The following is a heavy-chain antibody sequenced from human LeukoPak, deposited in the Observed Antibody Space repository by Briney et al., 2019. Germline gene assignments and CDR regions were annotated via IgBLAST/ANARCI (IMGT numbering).Heavy chain of an antibody. J-gene: IGHJ4*02. D-gene: IGHD6-13*01. Sequence: ASVKVSCKASGGTFSSYAISWVRQAPGQGLEWMGWINPNSGGTNYAQKFQGRVTVTRDTSISTAYMELSRLRSDDTAVYYCARGRSYSSSWYDYWGQGTLVTVSS. CDR3: ARGRSYSSSWYDY. CDR1: GGTFSSYA. V-gene: IGHV1-2*02. CDR2: INPNSGGT.